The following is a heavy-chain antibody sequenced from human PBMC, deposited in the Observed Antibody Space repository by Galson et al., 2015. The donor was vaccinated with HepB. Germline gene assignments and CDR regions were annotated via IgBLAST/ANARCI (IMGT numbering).Heavy chain of an antibody. CDR1: GLTFSNAW. J-gene: IGHJ4*02. CDR2: IKSKTDGGTT. V-gene: IGHV3-15*01. D-gene: IGHD3-10*01. Sequence: SLRLSCAASGLTFSNAWMSWVRQASGKGLEWVGRIKSKTDGGTTDYAAPLKGRFTISRDDSKNTLYLQMNSLKTEDTAVYYCTTHFYYGSNYWGQGTLVTVSS. CDR3: TTHFYYGSNY.